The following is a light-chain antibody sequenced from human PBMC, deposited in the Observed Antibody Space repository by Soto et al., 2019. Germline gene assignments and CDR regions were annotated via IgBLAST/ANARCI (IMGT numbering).Light chain of an antibody. V-gene: IGKV1-33*01. CDR1: QDISNY. J-gene: IGKJ3*01. Sequence: DIQMTQSPSSLSASVGDRVTITCQASQDISNYLNWYQQKPGKAPKLLIYDASNLETGVPSRFSGSGSRTDFTFTISRLQPEDTATYYCQQYDNLPPFPFGPGTKVDIK. CDR3: QQYDNLPPFP. CDR2: DAS.